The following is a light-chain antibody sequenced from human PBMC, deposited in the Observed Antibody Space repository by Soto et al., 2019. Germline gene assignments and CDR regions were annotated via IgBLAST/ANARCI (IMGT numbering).Light chain of an antibody. J-gene: IGLJ2*01. CDR3: QSYDSSNQKVV. Sequence: NFMLTQPHSVSASPGKTVTISCTRSSGSIASNYVQWYQQRPGSSPTTVIYEDNQRPSGVPDRFSGSIDSSSNSASLTISGLKTEDEADYYCQSYDSSNQKVVFGGGTKVTVL. CDR2: EDN. V-gene: IGLV6-57*01. CDR1: SGSIASNY.